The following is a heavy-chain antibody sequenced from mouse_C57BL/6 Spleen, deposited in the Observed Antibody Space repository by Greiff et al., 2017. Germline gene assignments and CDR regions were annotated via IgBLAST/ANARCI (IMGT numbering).Heavy chain of an antibody. D-gene: IGHD2-1*01. CDR3: ARDSGKYGFWD. CDR1: GYSITGGYD. V-gene: IGHV3-1*01. Sequence: VQLQQSGPGMVKPSQSLSLTCTVTGYSITGGYDWHWIRHFPGNKLESMGYISYSGRTNYNPSLKSQISIAHDTSTNPSFLQLNSVTTEDTATYCWARDSGKYGFWDWGKGPTLTVSS. CDR2: ISYSGRT. J-gene: IGHJ2*01.